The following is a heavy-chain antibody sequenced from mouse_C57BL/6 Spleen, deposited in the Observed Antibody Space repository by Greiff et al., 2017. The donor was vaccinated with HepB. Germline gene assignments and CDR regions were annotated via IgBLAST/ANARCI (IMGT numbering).Heavy chain of an antibody. CDR1: GFTFSDYG. CDR3: ARPAYYYGSSYSWYFDV. Sequence: EVKVVESGGGLVKPGGSLKLSCAASGFTFSDYGMHWVRQAPEKGLEWVAYISSGSSTIYYADTVKGRFTISRDNAKNTLFLQMTSLRSEDTAMYYCARPAYYYGSSYSWYFDVWGTGTTVTVSS. D-gene: IGHD1-1*01. V-gene: IGHV5-17*01. CDR2: ISSGSSTI. J-gene: IGHJ1*03.